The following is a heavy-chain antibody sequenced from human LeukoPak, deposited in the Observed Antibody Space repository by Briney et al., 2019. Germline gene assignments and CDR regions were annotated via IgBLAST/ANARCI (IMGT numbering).Heavy chain of an antibody. CDR3: ARSRRYFDWSHSIDY. J-gene: IGHJ4*02. V-gene: IGHV4-34*01. Sequence: GSLRLSCAASGFTFSSYAMSWVRQPPGKGLEWIGEINHSGSTNYNPSLKSRVTISVDTSKNQFSLKLSSVTAADTAVYYCARSRRYFDWSHSIDYWGQGTLVTVSS. CDR1: GFTFSSYA. CDR2: INHSGST. D-gene: IGHD3-9*01.